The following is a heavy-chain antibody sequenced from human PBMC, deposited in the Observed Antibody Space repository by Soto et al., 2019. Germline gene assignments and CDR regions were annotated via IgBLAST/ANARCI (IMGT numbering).Heavy chain of an antibody. CDR1: GGTFSSYT. V-gene: IGHV1-69*08. CDR2: IIPILGIA. J-gene: IGHJ3*02. Sequence: QVQLVQSGAEVKKPGSSVKVSCKASGGTFSSYTISWVRQAPGQGLEWMGRIIPILGIANYAQKLQGRVTITADKSTSTAYMELSSLRSEDTAVYYCARDYPGIPDAFDIWGQGTMVTVSS. CDR3: ARDYPGIPDAFDI. D-gene: IGHD2-21*01.